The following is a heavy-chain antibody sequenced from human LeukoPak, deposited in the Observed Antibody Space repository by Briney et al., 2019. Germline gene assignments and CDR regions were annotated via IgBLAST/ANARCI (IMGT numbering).Heavy chain of an antibody. J-gene: IGHJ5*02. Sequence: PRGSLRLSCAVSGLKFSDHYMSWIRQAPGKGLEWVAFINTGGDATYYRDSVKGRFSISRDNAKNSLFLQMNSLRVEDTAVYFCAQTGYSRWFDPWGQGTLVTVSS. D-gene: IGHD1-14*01. CDR1: GLKFSDHY. V-gene: IGHV3-11*01. CDR2: INTGGDAT. CDR3: AQTGYSRWFDP.